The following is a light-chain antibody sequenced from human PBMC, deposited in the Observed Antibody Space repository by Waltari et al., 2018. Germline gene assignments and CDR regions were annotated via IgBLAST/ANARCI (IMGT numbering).Light chain of an antibody. CDR2: DVS. CDR1: SSDVGGYNY. J-gene: IGLJ1*01. V-gene: IGLV2-14*03. CDR3: SSYTGSSTYV. Sequence: QSALTQPASVSGSPGQSITISCTGSSSDVGGYNYVSWYQQPPGKAPKLMIYDVSERPSRVSYRFSGSKSGNTASLTIYGLQAEDEADYYCSSYTGSSTYVFGTGTRVTVL.